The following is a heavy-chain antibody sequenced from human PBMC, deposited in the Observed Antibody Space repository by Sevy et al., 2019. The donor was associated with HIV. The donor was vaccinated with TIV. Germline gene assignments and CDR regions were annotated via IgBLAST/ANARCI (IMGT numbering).Heavy chain of an antibody. Sequence: GGSLRLSCAASGFTFSTYAMHWVRQAPGKGLEWMAVISFDGNDKYYADSVKGRFTISRANSDNPLYLQMNSLRSEDTAVYYCAREGAPYRNIRYCSGVNCYYNWFDPWGQGTLVTVSS. CDR3: AREGAPYRNIRYCSGVNCYYNWFDP. D-gene: IGHD2-15*01. CDR1: GFTFSTYA. CDR2: ISFDGNDK. J-gene: IGHJ5*02. V-gene: IGHV3-30-3*01.